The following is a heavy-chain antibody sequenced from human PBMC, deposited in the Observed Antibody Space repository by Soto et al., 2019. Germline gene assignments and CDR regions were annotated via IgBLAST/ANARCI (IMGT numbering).Heavy chain of an antibody. V-gene: IGHV3-30*18. Sequence: PGASLRLSCAASGFTFSSYGMHWVRQAPGKGLEWVAVVLYDGRNKYYADSVKGRFTISRDNSKNTVYLQMSSLRAEGTAVYYCAKAGYYDSSGYYELDYWGQGT. D-gene: IGHD3-22*01. CDR2: VLYDGRNK. J-gene: IGHJ4*02. CDR1: GFTFSSYG. CDR3: AKAGYYDSSGYYELDY.